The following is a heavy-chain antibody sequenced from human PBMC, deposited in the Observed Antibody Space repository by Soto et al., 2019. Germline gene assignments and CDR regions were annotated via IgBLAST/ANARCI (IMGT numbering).Heavy chain of an antibody. Sequence: PSETLSLTCAVYGGCFSGYYWSWIRQPPGKGLEWIGEINHSGSTNYNPSLKSRVIISVATSKNQFSLKLSSVTAADTAVYYCARTPAQYFYYYMDVWGKGTTVTVSS. CDR1: GGCFSGYY. CDR3: ARTPAQYFYYYMDV. V-gene: IGHV4-34*01. D-gene: IGHD2-15*01. CDR2: INHSGST. J-gene: IGHJ6*03.